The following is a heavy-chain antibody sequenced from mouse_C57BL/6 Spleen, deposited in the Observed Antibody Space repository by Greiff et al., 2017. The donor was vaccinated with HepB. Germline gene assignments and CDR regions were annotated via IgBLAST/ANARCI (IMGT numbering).Heavy chain of an antibody. Sequence: EVHLVESGGGLVKPGGSLKLSCAASGFTFSSYAMSWVRQTPEKRLEWVATISDGGSYTYYPDNVKGRFTISRDNAKNNLYLQMSHLKSEDTAMYYCARDGWLLGFAYWGQGTLVTVSA. D-gene: IGHD2-3*01. V-gene: IGHV5-4*01. CDR1: GFTFSSYA. CDR3: ARDGWLLGFAY. J-gene: IGHJ3*01. CDR2: ISDGGSYT.